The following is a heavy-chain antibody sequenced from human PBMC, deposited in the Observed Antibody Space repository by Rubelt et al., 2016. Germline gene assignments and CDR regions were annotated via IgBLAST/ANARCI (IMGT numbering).Heavy chain of an antibody. V-gene: IGHV3-30*04. CDR2: ISYDGTNK. J-gene: IGHJ4*02. Sequence: QVQLVESGGGVVQPGRSLRLSCAASGFTFSSYAMHWVRQAPGKGLEWVAVISYDGTNKYYADSVKGRFTISRDNSKNPLYLQMNSLRAEDTAVYYCASSSGWYFDYWGQGTLVTASS. CDR1: GFTFSSYA. CDR3: ASSSGWYFDY. D-gene: IGHD6-19*01.